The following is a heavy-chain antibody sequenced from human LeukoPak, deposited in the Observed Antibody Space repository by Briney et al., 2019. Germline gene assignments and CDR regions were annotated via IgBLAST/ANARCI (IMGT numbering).Heavy chain of an antibody. D-gene: IGHD6-13*01. CDR1: GGSFSGYY. J-gene: IGHJ5*02. CDR2: INHSGST. Sequence: SEILSLTCAVYGGSFSGYYWSWIRQPPGKGLEWIGEINHSGSTNYNPSLKSRVTISVDTSKNQFSLKLSSVTAADTAVYYCARKIGLKGYSSSSRPNWFDPWGQGTLVTVSS. CDR3: ARKIGLKGYSSSSRPNWFDP. V-gene: IGHV4-34*01.